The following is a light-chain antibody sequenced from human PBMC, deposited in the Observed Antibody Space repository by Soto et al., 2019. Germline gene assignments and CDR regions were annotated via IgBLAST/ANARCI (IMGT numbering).Light chain of an antibody. Sequence: QTVLNKAASVTGSPGQSSTIGHTGNSSDVGSYNYVSWYQQEPGKAPNLMISNVSNRPPGVSNRFSGSKSGNTASLTISGLQAEDEADYYCSSYTSSSTYVFGTGTKVTVL. CDR2: NVS. V-gene: IGLV2-14*01. CDR3: SSYTSSSTYV. J-gene: IGLJ1*01. CDR1: SSDVGSYNY.